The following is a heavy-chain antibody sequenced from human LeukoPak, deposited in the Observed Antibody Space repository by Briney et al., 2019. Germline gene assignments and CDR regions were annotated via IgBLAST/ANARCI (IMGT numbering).Heavy chain of an antibody. CDR3: ARWNYDYVWGSYRFDY. J-gene: IGHJ4*02. V-gene: IGHV3-30-3*01. CDR2: ISIDGSNK. D-gene: IGHD3-16*02. CDR1: GFTFSSYA. Sequence: GGSLRLSCAASGFTFSSYAMHWVRQAPGTGLEWVAVISIDGSNKYYADSVKGRFTISRDNSKNTLYLQMNSLRAEDTAVYYCARWNYDYVWGSYRFDYWGQGTLVTVSS.